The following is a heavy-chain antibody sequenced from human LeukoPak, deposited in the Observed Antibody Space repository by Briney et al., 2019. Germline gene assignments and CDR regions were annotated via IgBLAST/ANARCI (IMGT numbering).Heavy chain of an antibody. V-gene: IGHV3-23*01. Sequence: GGSLRLSCAASGLTFSSYAMSWVRQAPGKGLEWVSAISGSGGSTYYADSVKGRFTLSRVNSKNTLYLQMNSLRAEETAVYYCAKDPVNYDFWSGPDYWGQGTLVTVSS. D-gene: IGHD3-3*01. CDR3: AKDPVNYDFWSGPDY. CDR1: GLTFSSYA. CDR2: ISGSGGST. J-gene: IGHJ4*02.